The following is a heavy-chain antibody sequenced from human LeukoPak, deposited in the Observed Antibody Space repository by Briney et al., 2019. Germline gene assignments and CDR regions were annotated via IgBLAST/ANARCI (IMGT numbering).Heavy chain of an antibody. CDR2: IYYSGST. Sequence: PSETLSLTCTVSGGSISSYYWSWIRQPPGKGLEWIGYIYYSGSTNYNPSLKSRATISVDTSKNQFSLKLSSVTAADTAVYYCARGANYYDSSGYDLWAQGTLVTVSS. V-gene: IGHV4-59*01. CDR1: GGSISSYY. J-gene: IGHJ4*02. D-gene: IGHD3-22*01. CDR3: ARGANYYDSSGYDL.